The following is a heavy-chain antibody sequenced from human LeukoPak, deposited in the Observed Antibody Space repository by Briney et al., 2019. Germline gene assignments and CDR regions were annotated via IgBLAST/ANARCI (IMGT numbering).Heavy chain of an antibody. CDR2: ISGSGINT. Sequence: ETLSLTCTVSGGSISSGGYYWSWVRQAPGKGLEWVSGISGSGINTDYEDSVKGRFTISRDNSKGTLYLQMNSLRGEDAAVYYCAKREGYGSIDYWGQGTLVTVSA. CDR3: AKREGYGSIDY. V-gene: IGHV3-23*01. D-gene: IGHD3-10*01. J-gene: IGHJ4*02. CDR1: GGSISSGGYY.